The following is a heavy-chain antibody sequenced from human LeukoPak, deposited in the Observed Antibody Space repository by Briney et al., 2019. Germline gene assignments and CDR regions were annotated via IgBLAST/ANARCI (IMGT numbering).Heavy chain of an antibody. CDR3: AKRLDRQWLVPFDY. D-gene: IGHD6-19*01. Sequence: GRSLRLSCAASGFTFSSYAVSWVRQAPGKGLEWVSAISGSGGSTYYADSVKGRFTISRDNSKNTLYLQMNSLRAEDTAVYYCAKRLDRQWLVPFDYWGQGTLVTVSS. V-gene: IGHV3-23*01. J-gene: IGHJ4*02. CDR2: ISGSGGST. CDR1: GFTFSSYA.